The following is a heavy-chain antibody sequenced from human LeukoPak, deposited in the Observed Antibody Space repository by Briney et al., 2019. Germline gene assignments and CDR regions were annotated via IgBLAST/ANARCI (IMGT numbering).Heavy chain of an antibody. D-gene: IGHD2-2*01. CDR1: GFTFSTYS. CDR3: ARGRQPDC. CDR2: ISSGSSYT. J-gene: IGHJ4*02. Sequence: VQPGGSLRLSCAASGFTFSTYSMNWVRQAPGKGLEWVSYISSGSSYTNNADSVKGRFTISRDNAKNSLYLQMNSLRAEDTAVYYCARGRQPDCWGQGTLVTVSS. V-gene: IGHV3-48*04.